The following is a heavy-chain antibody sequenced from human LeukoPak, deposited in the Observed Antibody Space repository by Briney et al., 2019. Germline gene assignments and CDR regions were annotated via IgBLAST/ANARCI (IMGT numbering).Heavy chain of an antibody. D-gene: IGHD1-26*01. V-gene: IGHV3-48*01. J-gene: IGHJ5*02. Sequence: GGSLRLSCAASGFTFSSFTMNWVRQAPGKGLEWVSYISSSRSTIYYADSVKGRFTISRDNAKNSLYLQMNSLRAEDTAVYYCASEGGATSGWFDPWGQGTLVTVSS. CDR1: GFTFSSFT. CDR3: ASEGGATSGWFDP. CDR2: ISSSRSTI.